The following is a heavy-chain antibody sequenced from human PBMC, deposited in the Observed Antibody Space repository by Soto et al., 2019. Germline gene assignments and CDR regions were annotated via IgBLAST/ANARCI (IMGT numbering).Heavy chain of an antibody. V-gene: IGHV3-23*01. Sequence: EVQLLESGGGLVQPGGSLRLSCAASGFTFSSYAMSWVRQAPGKGLEWVSGISGSGGTTYYADSVKGRFTISRGNFRNTVYLQMSSLRVEDTAVYYCAKKFLYVAAAPSDRFDPWGQRTLVTVSS. CDR3: AKKFLYVAAAPSDRFDP. CDR1: GFTFSSYA. D-gene: IGHD2-15*01. CDR2: ISGSGGTT. J-gene: IGHJ5*02.